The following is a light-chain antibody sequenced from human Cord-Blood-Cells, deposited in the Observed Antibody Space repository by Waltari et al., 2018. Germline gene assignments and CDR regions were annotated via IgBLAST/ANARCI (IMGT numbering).Light chain of an antibody. CDR2: DVS. CDR1: GSAVGGYNY. J-gene: IGLJ3*02. CDR3: CSYAGSYTV. Sequence: QSALPQPRPVSASPGQSVTTSCPGPGSAVGGYNYVSWYQQHPGKAPKLMIYDVSKRPSGVPDRFSGSKSGNTASLTISGLQAEDEADYYCCSYAGSYTVFGGGTKLTVL. V-gene: IGLV2-11*01.